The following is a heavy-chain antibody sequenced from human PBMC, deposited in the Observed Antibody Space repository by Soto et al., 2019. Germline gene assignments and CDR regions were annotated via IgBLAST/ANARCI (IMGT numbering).Heavy chain of an antibody. Sequence: GGSLRLSCAASGFTFSSYAMHWVRQAPGKGLEWVAVISYDGSNKYYADSVKGRFTISRDNSKNTLYLQMNSLRAEDTAVYYCARDIVAVAGKAVLLDYWGQGTLVTVSS. D-gene: IGHD6-19*01. CDR2: ISYDGSNK. CDR1: GFTFSSYA. CDR3: ARDIVAVAGKAVLLDY. J-gene: IGHJ4*02. V-gene: IGHV3-30-3*01.